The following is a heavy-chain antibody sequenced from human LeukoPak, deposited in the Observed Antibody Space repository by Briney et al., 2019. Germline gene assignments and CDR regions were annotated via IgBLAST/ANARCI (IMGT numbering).Heavy chain of an antibody. J-gene: IGHJ3*02. D-gene: IGHD6-19*01. CDR3: ARDPQYSSGTDAFDI. V-gene: IGHV1-69*06. CDR1: GGTFSSYS. CDR2: IIPIFGTA. Sequence: ASVKLSCKASGGTFSSYSISWVRQAPGQGLEWMGGIIPIFGTANYAQKFQGRVTITADKSTSTAYMELSSLRSEDTAVYYCARDPQYSSGTDAFDIWGQGTMVTVSS.